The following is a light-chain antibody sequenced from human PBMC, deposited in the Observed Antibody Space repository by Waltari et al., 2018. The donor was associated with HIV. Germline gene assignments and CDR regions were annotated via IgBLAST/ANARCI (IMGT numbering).Light chain of an antibody. Sequence: SYELTQPPSVSVSPGQTASITCSGDKLEDKYVCWYQQKPGQSPGLVLYNDRERPSGIPQRFSGSNSGNTATLTISGTQATDEADYFCQAWDGSNGVFGGGTKLTVL. V-gene: IGLV3-1*01. CDR3: QAWDGSNGV. CDR1: KLEDKY. CDR2: NDR. J-gene: IGLJ3*02.